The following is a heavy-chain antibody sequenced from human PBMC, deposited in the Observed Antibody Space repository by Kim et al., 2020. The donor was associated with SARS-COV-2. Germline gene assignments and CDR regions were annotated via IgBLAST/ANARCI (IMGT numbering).Heavy chain of an antibody. Sequence: ASVKVSCKASGYTFTSYGISWVRQAPGQELEWMGWISAYNGNTNYAQKLQGRVTMTTDTSTSTAYMELRSLRSDDTAVYYCARGWRYCSSTSCHKYYFDYWGQGTLVTVSS. CDR1: GYTFTSYG. V-gene: IGHV1-18*01. D-gene: IGHD2-2*01. CDR2: ISAYNGNT. CDR3: ARGWRYCSSTSCHKYYFDY. J-gene: IGHJ4*02.